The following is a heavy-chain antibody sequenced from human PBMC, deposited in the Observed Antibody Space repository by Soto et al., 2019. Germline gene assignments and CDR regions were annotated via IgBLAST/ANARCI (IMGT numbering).Heavy chain of an antibody. D-gene: IGHD3-22*01. J-gene: IGHJ5*01. CDR1: GGSFSGHS. V-gene: IGHV4-34*01. CDR2: INHSGRV. CDR3: STRAYDTNGYYRFDP. Sequence: SETLSLTCAAYGGSFSGHSWTWIRQSPGKGLEWIGDINHSGRVNYSPSLKSRVTISLDTSKNQFSLTLSAVTAADTAMYYCSTRAYDTNGYYRFDPWGQGTLVTVSS.